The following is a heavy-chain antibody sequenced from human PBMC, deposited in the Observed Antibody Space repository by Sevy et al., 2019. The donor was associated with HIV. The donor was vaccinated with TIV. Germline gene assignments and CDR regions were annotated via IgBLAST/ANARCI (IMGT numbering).Heavy chain of an antibody. J-gene: IGHJ6*02. CDR3: AGEIETEMSIAARPLFRPNASSGSLYGMDV. D-gene: IGHD6-6*01. CDR1: GGTFSSYA. CDR2: IIPIFGTA. Sequence: ASVKVSCKASGGTFSSYAISWVRQAPGQGLEWMGGIIPIFGTANYAQKFQGRVTITADESTSTAYMELSSLRSEDTAVYYCAGEIETEMSIAARPLFRPNASSGSLYGMDVWGQGTTVTVSS. V-gene: IGHV1-69*13.